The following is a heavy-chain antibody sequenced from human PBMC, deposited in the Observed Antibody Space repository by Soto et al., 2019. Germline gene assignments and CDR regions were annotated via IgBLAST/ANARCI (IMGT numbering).Heavy chain of an antibody. J-gene: IGHJ6*02. CDR2: IVPMFAAP. CDR3: ARDRVMRGNAYYYGMDV. Sequence: QVLLVQSGAEVKKPGSSVRVSCKTSGDTFSSFAITWVRLAPGQGHEWMGVIVPMFAAPTYAQKFQGRVSITADESTRTADMELSRLRSADTAVYYCARDRVMRGNAYYYGMDVWGQGTAVTVSS. V-gene: IGHV1-69*12. CDR1: GDTFSSFA. D-gene: IGHD2-21*01.